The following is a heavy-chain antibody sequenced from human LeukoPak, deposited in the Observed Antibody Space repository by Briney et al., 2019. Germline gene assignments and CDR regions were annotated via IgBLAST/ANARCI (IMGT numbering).Heavy chain of an antibody. CDR1: GFTVITND. CDR3: ARAYASGFFYWDY. V-gene: IGHV3-53*01. D-gene: IGHD1-26*01. Sequence: PGGSLRLSCAASGFTVITNDMTWVRQAPGKGLEWVSVLYSDGNTKYADSVQGRFTISRDNSKNTLYLEMNSLSPDDTAVYYCARAYASGFFYWDYWGQGTLVTVSS. CDR2: LYSDGNT. J-gene: IGHJ4*02.